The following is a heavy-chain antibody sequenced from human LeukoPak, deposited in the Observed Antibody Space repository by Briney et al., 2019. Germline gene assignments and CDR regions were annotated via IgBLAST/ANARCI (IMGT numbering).Heavy chain of an antibody. CDR1: GGSISSYY. CDR3: ARDEAAMVPFFDY. D-gene: IGHD3-10*01. J-gene: IGHJ4*02. Sequence: SETLSLTCTVSGGSISSYYWSWIRQPPGKGLEWIGYIYYSGSTNYNPSLKRRVTISVDTSKNQFSLKLSSVTAADTAVYYCARDEAAMVPFFDYWGQGTLVTVSS. CDR2: IYYSGST. V-gene: IGHV4-59*01.